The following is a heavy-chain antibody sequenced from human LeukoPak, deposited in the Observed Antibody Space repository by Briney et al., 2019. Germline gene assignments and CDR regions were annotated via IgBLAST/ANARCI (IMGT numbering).Heavy chain of an antibody. Sequence: SETLSLTCTVSGGSISSSSYYWGWIRQPPGKGLEWIGSIYYSGSTYYNPSLKSRVTISVDTSKNQFSLKLSSVTAADTAVYYCARGYCSGGSCYKAAFDIWGQGTMVTVSS. D-gene: IGHD2-15*01. J-gene: IGHJ3*02. V-gene: IGHV4-39*07. CDR1: GGSISSSSYY. CDR3: ARGYCSGGSCYKAAFDI. CDR2: IYYSGST.